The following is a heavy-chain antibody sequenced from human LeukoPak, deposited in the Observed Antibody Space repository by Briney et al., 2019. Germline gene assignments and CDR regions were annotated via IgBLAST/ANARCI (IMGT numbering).Heavy chain of an antibody. J-gene: IGHJ4*02. CDR2: INQDGSEN. CDR1: GFTFSSYE. CDR3: TKGRSNHY. V-gene: IGHV3-7*01. Sequence: PGGSLRLSCAASGFTFSSYEMIWVRQAPGKGLEWVANINQDGSENYYVDPVKGRFTISRDNAKNSLYLQMNSLRAEDTAVYYCTKGRSNHYWGQGTLVTVST. D-gene: IGHD3-10*01.